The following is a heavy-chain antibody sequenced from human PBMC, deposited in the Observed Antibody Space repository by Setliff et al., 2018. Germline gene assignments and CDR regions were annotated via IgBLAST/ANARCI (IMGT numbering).Heavy chain of an antibody. CDR2: IFYTGST. Sequence: SETLSLTCTVSNGSISSGNYFWGWIRQPPGKGLEWMGSIFYTGSTYYSPSLKSRVTMSIDTSKNQFSLNLNSVTAADTAVYYCARQPYSTTSRDTARNTVYLQMNSLRAEDTAVYYCARDREGDGNYYMDVWGKGTTVTVSS. J-gene: IGHJ6*03. D-gene: IGHD3-10*01. V-gene: IGHV4-39*01. CDR3: ARQPYSTTSRDTARNTVYLQMNSLRAEDTAVYYCARDREGDGNYYMDV. CDR1: NGSISSGNYF.